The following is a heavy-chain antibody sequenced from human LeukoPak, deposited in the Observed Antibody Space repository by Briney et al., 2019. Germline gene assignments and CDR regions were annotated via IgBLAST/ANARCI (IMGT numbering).Heavy chain of an antibody. V-gene: IGHV1-46*01. Sequence: ASVKVSCKASGYSFTGYYIHWVRQAPGQGLEWMAIINPSGGSTSYAQKFQGRVTMTRDTSTSTVYMELSSLRSEDTAVYYCARGGWASHDYWGQGTLVTVSS. CDR1: GYSFTGYY. CDR3: ARGGWASHDY. D-gene: IGHD6-19*01. CDR2: INPSGGST. J-gene: IGHJ4*02.